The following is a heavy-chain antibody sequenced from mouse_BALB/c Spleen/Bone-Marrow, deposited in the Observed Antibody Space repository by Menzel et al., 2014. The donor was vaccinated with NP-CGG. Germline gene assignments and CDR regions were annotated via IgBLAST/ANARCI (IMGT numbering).Heavy chain of an antibody. CDR3: ARHDGYLDY. CDR2: INPGSGNS. D-gene: IGHD2-3*01. Sequence: QVQLQQSGAELVRPGTSVKVSCKASGYDFSNYLMEWVKQRPGQGLEWIGVINPGSGNSNYNERFKGKATLTADKSSSTAYIHLNSLTSDDSAVYFCARHDGYLDYWGQGTSLTVSS. V-gene: IGHV1-54*01. J-gene: IGHJ2*02. CDR1: GYDFSNYL.